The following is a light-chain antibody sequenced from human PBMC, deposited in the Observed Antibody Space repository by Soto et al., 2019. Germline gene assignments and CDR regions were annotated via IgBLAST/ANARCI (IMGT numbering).Light chain of an antibody. J-gene: IGLJ1*01. V-gene: IGLV2-14*01. Sequence: QSVLTQPASVSGSPGQSITISCTGTSSDIGGSDFVSWYQQHPGKAPKLVMSEVNNRPSGVSSRFSGSKSGNTASLTISGLQAEDEADYFCTSPTPGSLYVFGSGTKLTVL. CDR2: EVN. CDR1: SSDIGGSDF. CDR3: TSPTPGSLYV.